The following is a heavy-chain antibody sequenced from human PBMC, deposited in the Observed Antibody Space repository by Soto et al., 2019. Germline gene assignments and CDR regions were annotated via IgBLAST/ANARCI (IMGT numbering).Heavy chain of an antibody. D-gene: IGHD1-26*01. CDR1: GGSISSSNW. V-gene: IGHV4-4*02. Sequence: QVQLQESGPGRVKPSGTLSLTCAVSGGSISSSNWWSWVRQPPGKGLEWIGEIYHSGSTNYNPYLTSRVTISVGKSKTQVSLKLSSVTAADTAVYYCARVSGSYCYGMDVWGQGTTVTVSS. CDR3: ARVSGSYCYGMDV. CDR2: IYHSGST. J-gene: IGHJ6*02.